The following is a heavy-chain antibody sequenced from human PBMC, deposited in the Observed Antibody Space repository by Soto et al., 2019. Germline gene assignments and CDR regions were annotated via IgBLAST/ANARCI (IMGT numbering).Heavy chain of an antibody. Sequence: SETLSLTCTVSGGSISGYYWSYIRQPPGKGLEWIGEIYHSGSTKYNPSLKSRVTISVDTSKNQFSLMLSPVTAADTAVYYCARHLDNGFPGQDYWGLGTLVTVSS. CDR1: GGSISGYY. V-gene: IGHV4-59*08. CDR3: ARHLDNGFPGQDY. CDR2: IYHSGST. J-gene: IGHJ4*02. D-gene: IGHD2-2*03.